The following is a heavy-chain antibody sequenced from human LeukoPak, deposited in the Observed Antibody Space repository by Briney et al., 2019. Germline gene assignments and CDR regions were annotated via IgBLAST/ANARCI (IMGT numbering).Heavy chain of an antibody. D-gene: IGHD3-22*01. CDR2: IYPGDSDT. V-gene: IGHV5-51*01. CDR1: GYSFTSYW. J-gene: IGHJ4*02. CDR3: ARGYYDSSGYYYRGFDY. Sequence: GESLKISCKGSGYSFTSYWIGWVRQIPGKGLEGMGIIYPGDSDTRYSPYFQGQITISADKSISTAYQQRSSLKASDTAMYYCARGYYDSSGYYYRGFDYWGQGTLVTVSS.